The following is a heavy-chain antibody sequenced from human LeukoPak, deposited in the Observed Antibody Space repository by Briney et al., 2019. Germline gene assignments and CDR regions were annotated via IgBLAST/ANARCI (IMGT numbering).Heavy chain of an antibody. CDR2: ISTDGSET. CDR3: ATCSGGRCYSKGFDY. CDR1: GFSFSSYW. J-gene: IGHJ4*02. D-gene: IGHD2-15*01. V-gene: IGHV3-74*01. Sequence: GGSLRLSCAASGFSFSSYWMHCVRQAPGKGLVWASCISTDGSETRYADSVKGRFTISRDNAKNTLYLQMNSLTAEDTAVYYCATCSGGRCYSKGFDYWGQGTLVTVSS.